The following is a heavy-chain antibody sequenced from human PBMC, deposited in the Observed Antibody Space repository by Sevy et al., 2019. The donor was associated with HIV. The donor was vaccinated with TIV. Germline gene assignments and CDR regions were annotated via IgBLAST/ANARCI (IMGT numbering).Heavy chain of an antibody. J-gene: IGHJ4*02. Sequence: ASVKVSCKASGGTFSNYASSWVRQAPGQGLEWVGRIIPILGTANYAPKFQGRVTITADESTSTAYMELSSLRSEDTAVYFCARGPFIVGGTGKLDFWGQGTLVTVSS. D-gene: IGHD1-26*01. CDR2: IIPILGTA. CDR3: ARGPFIVGGTGKLDF. CDR1: GGTFSNYA. V-gene: IGHV1-69*13.